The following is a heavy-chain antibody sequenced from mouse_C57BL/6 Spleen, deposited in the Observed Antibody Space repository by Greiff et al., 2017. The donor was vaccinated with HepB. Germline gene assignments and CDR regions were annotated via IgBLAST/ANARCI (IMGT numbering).Heavy chain of an antibody. CDR1: GFTFSDYY. CDR3: AREIYDGYHGYFDV. D-gene: IGHD2-3*01. V-gene: IGHV5-16*01. Sequence: EVKLMESEGGLVQPGSSMKLSCTASGFTFSDYYMAWVRQVPEKGLEWVANINYDGSSTYYLDSLKSRFIISRDNAKNILYLQMSSLKSEDTATYYCAREIYDGYHGYFDVWGTGTTVTVSS. J-gene: IGHJ1*03. CDR2: INYDGSST.